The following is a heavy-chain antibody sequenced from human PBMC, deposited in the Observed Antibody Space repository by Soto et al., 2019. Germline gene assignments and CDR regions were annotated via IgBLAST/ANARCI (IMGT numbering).Heavy chain of an antibody. J-gene: IGHJ6*03. V-gene: IGHV1-3*01. CDR3: AAGTTNLYYYYYMDV. D-gene: IGHD1-7*01. CDR1: GYTFTSYA. Sequence: ASVKVSCKASGYTFTSYAMHWVRQAPGQRLEWMGWINAGNGNTNYAQKFQERVTITRDMSTSTAYMELSSLRSEDTAVYYCAAGTTNLYYYYYMDVWGKGTTVTVSS. CDR2: INAGNGNT.